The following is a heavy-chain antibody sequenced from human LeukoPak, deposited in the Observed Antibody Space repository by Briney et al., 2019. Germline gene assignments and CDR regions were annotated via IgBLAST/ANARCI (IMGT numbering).Heavy chain of an antibody. CDR2: INLGNDNR. J-gene: IGHJ3*01. CDR1: GYDFTKYV. V-gene: IGHV1-3*03. D-gene: IGHD3-10*01. Sequence: ASVKVSCKASGYDFTKYVIHWVRQAPGQRLEWMGWINLGNDNRKYSQDFKGRVTITRDTSASTVYMELSSLRSEDTAVYYCAREGEYYSESGNLVDASDVWGQGTMVTVSA. CDR3: AREGEYYSESGNLVDASDV.